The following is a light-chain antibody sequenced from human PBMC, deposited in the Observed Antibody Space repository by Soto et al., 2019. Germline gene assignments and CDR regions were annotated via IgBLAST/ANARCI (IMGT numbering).Light chain of an antibody. J-gene: IGKJ1*01. CDR3: QQYGSSPPWT. CDR2: GAS. Sequence: EIVLTQSPGTLSLSPGERATLSCRASQSVSSNYLVWYQQRPGQAPRLLIYGASSRATGIPDRSSGSGSGTDFTLTISRLEPEDFAVYYCQQYGSSPPWTFGQGTKVEIK. CDR1: QSVSSNY. V-gene: IGKV3-20*01.